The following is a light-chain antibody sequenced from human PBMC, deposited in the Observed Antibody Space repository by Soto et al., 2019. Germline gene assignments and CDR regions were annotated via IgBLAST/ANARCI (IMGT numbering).Light chain of an antibody. J-gene: IGLJ1*01. CDR3: QAWDSSTFYV. CDR1: KLGDKY. V-gene: IGLV3-1*01. Sequence: SYELTQPPSVSVSTGQTASITCSGDKLGDKYACWYQQKPGQSPVLVIYQDSKRPSGIPERFSGSNSGNTATLNISGTQAMDEADYYCQAWDSSTFYVFGTGTKLTVL. CDR2: QDS.